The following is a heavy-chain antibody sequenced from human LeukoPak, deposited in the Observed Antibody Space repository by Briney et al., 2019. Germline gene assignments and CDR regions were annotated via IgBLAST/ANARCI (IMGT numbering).Heavy chain of an antibody. CDR1: GFTFSSYS. Sequence: GGSLRLSCAASGFTFSSYSMNWVRQAPGKGLEWVSSISSSSSYIYYADSVKGRFTVSRDNAKNSLYLQMNSLRAEDTAVYYCAREAKLGGIAVANDAFDIWGQGTMVTVSS. CDR3: AREAKLGGIAVANDAFDI. V-gene: IGHV3-21*01. D-gene: IGHD6-19*01. J-gene: IGHJ3*02. CDR2: ISSSSSYI.